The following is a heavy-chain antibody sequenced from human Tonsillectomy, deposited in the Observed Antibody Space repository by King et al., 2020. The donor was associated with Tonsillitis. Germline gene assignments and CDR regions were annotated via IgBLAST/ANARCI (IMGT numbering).Heavy chain of an antibody. CDR1: GFPFRSYG. V-gene: IGHV3-30*18. CDR3: AKTNRLYGDYGMDV. Sequence: VQLVESGGGVVQPGRSLRLSCAASGFPFRSYGMHWVRQAPGKGLEWVAVISYDGSNKNYADSVKGRFNISRDNSKNTLYLQMNSLRSEDTAVYYCAKTNRLYGDYGMDVWGQGTTVTASS. D-gene: IGHD4-17*01. CDR2: ISYDGSNK. J-gene: IGHJ6*02.